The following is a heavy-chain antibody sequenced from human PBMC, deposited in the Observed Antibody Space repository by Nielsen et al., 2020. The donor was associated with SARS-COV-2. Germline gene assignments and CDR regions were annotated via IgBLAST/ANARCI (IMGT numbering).Heavy chain of an antibody. J-gene: IGHJ4*02. CDR2: ISYDGSNK. CDR1: GYTFTSYA. D-gene: IGHD6-19*01. CDR3: ARGSGWYNY. Sequence: SCKASGYTFTSYAMHWVRQAPGKGLEWVAVISYDGSNKYYADSVKGRFTISRDNSKNTLYLQMNSLRAEDTAVYYCARGSGWYNYWGQGTLVTVSS. V-gene: IGHV3-30*04.